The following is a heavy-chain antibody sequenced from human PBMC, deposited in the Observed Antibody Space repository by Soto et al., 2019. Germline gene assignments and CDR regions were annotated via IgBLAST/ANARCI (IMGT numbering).Heavy chain of an antibody. CDR1: GGSSSSYY. V-gene: IGHV4-59*01. Sequence: SATPSLTWTASGGSSSSYYWSWIRHPPLPVLEWIGYIYYSGSTNYNPYLKSRVTISVDTSKNQFSLKLSSVRAWDTDVYYCEREEGYWSGGSCANTNWFDPWGQGTVVGVSS. D-gene: IGHD2-15*01. J-gene: IGHJ5*02. CDR2: IYYSGST. CDR3: EREEGYWSGGSCANTNWFDP.